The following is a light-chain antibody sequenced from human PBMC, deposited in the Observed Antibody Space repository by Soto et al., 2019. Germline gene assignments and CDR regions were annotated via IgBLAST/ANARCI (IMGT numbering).Light chain of an antibody. J-gene: IGKJ1*01. V-gene: IGKV3-15*01. CDR2: GAS. CDR1: QSVNSN. Sequence: EMVMTQSPAILSVSPGERATLSWGASQSVNSNYLAWYQQHPGQPPRLLIYGASTRATGIPARFSGSGSRKEFTLNISSLQSEDFAVYYCQQYKNWPPTWTFGQGTKVDIK. CDR3: QQYKNWPPTWT.